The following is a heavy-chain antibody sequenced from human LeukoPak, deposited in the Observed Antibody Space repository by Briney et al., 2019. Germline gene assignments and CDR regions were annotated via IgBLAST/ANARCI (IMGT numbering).Heavy chain of an antibody. CDR1: GGSFSGYY. V-gene: IGHV4-34*01. D-gene: IGHD6-19*01. CDR2: INHSGST. Sequence: SETLSLTCAVYGGSFSGYYWSWIRQPPGKGLEWIGEINHSGSTNYNPSLKSRVTISVDTSKNQFSLKLSSVTAADTAVYYCARSSSGWTIDYWGQGTLVTVSS. CDR3: ARSSSGWTIDY. J-gene: IGHJ4*02.